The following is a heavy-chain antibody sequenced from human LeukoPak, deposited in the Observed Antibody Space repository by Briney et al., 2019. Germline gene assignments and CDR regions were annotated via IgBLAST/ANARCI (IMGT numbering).Heavy chain of an antibody. CDR1: GYTFSNYA. CDR3: TTDISAVLY. V-gene: IGHV3-64*04. J-gene: IGHJ4*02. D-gene: IGHD1-14*01. Sequence: PGGSLRLSCSASGYTFSNYAMQWVRQAPGKGLEYVSAISTNGGSTYYADSVKGRFTISRDNSKNTLYLQMSSLETEDTAVYYCTTDISAVLYWGQGTLVTVSS. CDR2: ISTNGGST.